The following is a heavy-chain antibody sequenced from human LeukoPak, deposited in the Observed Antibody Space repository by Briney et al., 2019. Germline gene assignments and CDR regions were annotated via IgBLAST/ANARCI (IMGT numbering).Heavy chain of an antibody. CDR3: ARLSPPDFWSGYYTNYGMDV. V-gene: IGHV4-39*01. CDR1: GGSISSSSYY. CDR2: IYYSGST. D-gene: IGHD3-3*01. Sequence: SETLSLTCTVSGGSISSSSYYWGWIRQPPVNGLEWIGSIYYSGSTYYNPSLKTRVTISVATSKNKFSLKLSSVTAADTAVYYCARLSPPDFWSGYYTNYGMDVWGQGTTVTVSS. J-gene: IGHJ6*02.